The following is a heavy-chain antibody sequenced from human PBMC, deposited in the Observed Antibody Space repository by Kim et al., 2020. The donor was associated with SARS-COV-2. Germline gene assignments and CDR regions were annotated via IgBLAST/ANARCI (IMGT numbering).Heavy chain of an antibody. Sequence: GGSLRLSCAASGFTFSSYSMNWVRQAPGKGLEWVSSISSSSSYIYYADSVKGRFTISRDNAKNSLYLQMNSLRAEDTAVYYCARDSNGYNTKAFDYWGQGALVTVSS. CDR3: ARDSNGYNTKAFDY. D-gene: IGHD2-8*01. CDR1: GFTFSSYS. V-gene: IGHV3-21*01. CDR2: ISSSSSYI. J-gene: IGHJ4*02.